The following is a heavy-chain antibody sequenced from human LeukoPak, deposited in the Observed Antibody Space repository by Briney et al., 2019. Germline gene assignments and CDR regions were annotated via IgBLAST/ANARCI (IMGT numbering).Heavy chain of an antibody. CDR1: GGTFSSYA. Sequence: ASVTVSCKASGGTFSSYAIRWVRQAPAQGLEWMGGIIPIFGTANYAQKFPGRVTLTTAESTSTAYMELSSLRSEDTAMYYCARDRLPYYYNSSGYYPFDYWGQGTLVTVSS. CDR3: ARDRLPYYYNSSGYYPFDY. CDR2: IIPIFGTA. J-gene: IGHJ4*02. V-gene: IGHV1-69*05. D-gene: IGHD3-22*01.